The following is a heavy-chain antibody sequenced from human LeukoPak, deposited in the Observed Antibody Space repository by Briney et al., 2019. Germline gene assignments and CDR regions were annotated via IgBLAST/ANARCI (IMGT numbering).Heavy chain of an antibody. CDR2: IRSKAYGGTT. V-gene: IGHV3-49*03. D-gene: IGHD3-22*01. J-gene: IGHJ4*02. Sequence: PGGSLRLSCTASGFTFGDYAMSWFRQAPGKGLEWVGFIRSKAYGGTTEYAASVKGRFTISRDDSKSIAYLQMNSLKTEDTAVYYCTSFYYYDSMGGWGQGTLVTVSS. CDR1: GFTFGDYA. CDR3: TSFYYYDSMGG.